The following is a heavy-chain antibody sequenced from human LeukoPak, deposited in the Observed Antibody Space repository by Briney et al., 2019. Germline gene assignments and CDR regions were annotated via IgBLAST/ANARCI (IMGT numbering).Heavy chain of an antibody. V-gene: IGHV3-48*02. Sequence: PGGTLRLPCAASGFTFSTYSMNWVQQAPAKGLEGLSYIRSSSSTIYYADSVKGRFTISRDNAKDSLYLQMNSLRDEDTAVYYCARGGAVGPNPYYSDYWGQGTLVTVSS. CDR3: ARGGAVGPNPYYSDY. CDR2: IRSSSSTI. J-gene: IGHJ4*02. CDR1: GFTFSTYS. D-gene: IGHD2-2*01.